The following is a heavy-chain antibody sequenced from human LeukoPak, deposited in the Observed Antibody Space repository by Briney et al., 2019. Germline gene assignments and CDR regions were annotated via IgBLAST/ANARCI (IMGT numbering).Heavy chain of an antibody. Sequence: SETLSLTCAVYGGSFSGYYWNWIRQPPGKGLEWIGEINHSGSTNYNPSLKSRVTISVDTSKNQFSLKLSSVTAADTAVYYCAGGRPYDYWGQGTLVTVSS. CDR3: AGGRPYDY. V-gene: IGHV4-34*01. CDR2: INHSGST. J-gene: IGHJ4*02. CDR1: GGSFSGYY.